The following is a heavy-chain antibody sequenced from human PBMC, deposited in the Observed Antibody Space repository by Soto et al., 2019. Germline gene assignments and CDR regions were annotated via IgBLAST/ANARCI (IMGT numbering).Heavy chain of an antibody. CDR2: ISSDGSDK. Sequence: QVQLVESGGGVVQPGRSLRLSCAASGFSFSNCGMHWVRRAPGKGLEWVAAISSDGSDKYYSESVKGRFTISRDNSKNTLFLQMNSLGVEDTAVYYCVKGSEVARQELDYWGQGTLVTVSS. D-gene: IGHD2-15*01. J-gene: IGHJ4*02. V-gene: IGHV3-30*18. CDR1: GFSFSNCG. CDR3: VKGSEVARQELDY.